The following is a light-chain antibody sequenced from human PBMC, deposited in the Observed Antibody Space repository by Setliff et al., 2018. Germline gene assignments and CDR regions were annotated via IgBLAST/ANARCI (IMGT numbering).Light chain of an antibody. J-gene: IGLJ1*01. CDR3: SSYAGSYTSLYV. CDR1: SSDVGGYNY. Sequence: QSVLAQPASVSGSPGQSITISCTGTSSDVGGYNYVSWYQQHPGKAPKLMIYDVSKRPSGVSNRFSGSKSGNTASLTISGLQAEDEADYYCSSYAGSYTSLYVFGTGTKVT. V-gene: IGLV2-14*01. CDR2: DVS.